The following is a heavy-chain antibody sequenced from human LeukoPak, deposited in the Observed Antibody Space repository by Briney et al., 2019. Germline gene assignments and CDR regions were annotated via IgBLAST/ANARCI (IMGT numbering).Heavy chain of an antibody. D-gene: IGHD6-19*01. CDR2: MNPKSGNT. V-gene: IGHV1-8*03. Sequence: ASVKVSCKASGYTFTSYDINWVRQVTGQGLEWMGWMNPKSGNTGYAQRFQGRVTITRNTSISTAYMEVSSLRYEDTAVYYCARRAVDNSYYYYMDVWGKGTTVTVSS. J-gene: IGHJ6*03. CDR3: ARRAVDNSYYYYMDV. CDR1: GYTFTSYD.